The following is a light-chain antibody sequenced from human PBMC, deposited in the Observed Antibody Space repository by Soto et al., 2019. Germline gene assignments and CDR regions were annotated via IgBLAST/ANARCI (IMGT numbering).Light chain of an antibody. CDR1: QSISRY. CDR3: QQNYGTPGT. Sequence: DIQLTQSPSSLSASLGDRITITCRSSQSISRYLNWYQQRPGTAPKVLIFGANSLQSGVPSRFSGSGSGTEFTLTISSLQPEDFATYYCQQNYGTPGTFGQGTKVDI. CDR2: GAN. J-gene: IGKJ1*01. V-gene: IGKV1-39*01.